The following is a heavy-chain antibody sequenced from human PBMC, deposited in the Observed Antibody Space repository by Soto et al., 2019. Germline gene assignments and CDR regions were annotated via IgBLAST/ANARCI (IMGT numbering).Heavy chain of an antibody. Sequence: EESLKISCKGSGYSFTSYWIGWVRQMPGKGLEWMGIIYPGDSDTRYSPSFQGQVTISADKSISTAYLQWSSLKASDTAMYYCARQRYCGGDCYLFDYWGQGTLVTVSS. CDR1: GYSFTSYW. J-gene: IGHJ4*02. V-gene: IGHV5-51*01. D-gene: IGHD2-21*02. CDR2: IYPGDSDT. CDR3: ARQRYCGGDCYLFDY.